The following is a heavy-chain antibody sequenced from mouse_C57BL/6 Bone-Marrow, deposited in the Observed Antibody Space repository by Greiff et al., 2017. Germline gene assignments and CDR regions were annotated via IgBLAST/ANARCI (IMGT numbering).Heavy chain of an antibody. CDR3: ARQNWDYFDY. CDR1: GFTFSSYG. CDR2: ISSGGSYT. Sequence: EVQLVESGGDLVKPGGSLKLSCAASGFTFSSYGMSWVRQTPDKRLEWVATISSGGSYTYYPDSVKGRFTISSDNAKNTLYLQMSSLKSEDTAMYYCARQNWDYFDYWGQGTTLTVSS. D-gene: IGHD4-1*01. V-gene: IGHV5-6*01. J-gene: IGHJ2*01.